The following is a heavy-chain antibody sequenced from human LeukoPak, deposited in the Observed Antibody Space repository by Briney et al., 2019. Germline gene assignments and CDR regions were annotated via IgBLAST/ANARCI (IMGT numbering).Heavy chain of an antibody. CDR2: INHSGRT. Sequence: PSETLSLTCAVYGGSFSGYYWSWIRQPPGKGLEWIGEINHSGRTNYNPSLKSRVTISVDTSKNQFSLKLSSVTAADTAVYYCARSRNQTTRHERVVYYFDYWGQGTLVTVSS. D-gene: IGHD1-14*01. J-gene: IGHJ4*02. CDR3: ARSRNQTTRHERVVYYFDY. V-gene: IGHV4-34*01. CDR1: GGSFSGYY.